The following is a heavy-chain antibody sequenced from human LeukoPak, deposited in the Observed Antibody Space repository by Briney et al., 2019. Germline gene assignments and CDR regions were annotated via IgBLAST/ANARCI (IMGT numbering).Heavy chain of an antibody. Sequence: PGGSLRLSCAVSGFTFSTYSMNWVRQAPGKGLEWVSYISSSSSTIYYADSVKGRFTISRDNAKYSLYLQMNSLRDEDTAVYYCAKDSDYYHSSGYYYAYFQHWGQGTLVTVSS. CDR2: ISSSSSTI. D-gene: IGHD3-22*01. CDR3: AKDSDYYHSSGYYYAYFQH. CDR1: GFTFSTYS. J-gene: IGHJ1*01. V-gene: IGHV3-48*02.